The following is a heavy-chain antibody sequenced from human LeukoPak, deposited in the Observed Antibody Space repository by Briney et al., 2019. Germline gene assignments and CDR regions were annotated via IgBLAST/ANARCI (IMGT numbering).Heavy chain of an antibody. CDR2: ISHDGNNK. CDR3: AREGVYSNGPFDY. CDR1: GFTFSSYA. Sequence: PGRSLRLSCAASGFTFSSYAMHWVRQAPGNGLEWVAVISHDGNNKYNADSVKGRFTISRDNSKNTLYLQTNSLRAEDTAVYYCAREGVYSNGPFDYWGQGTRVTVSS. D-gene: IGHD5-18*01. J-gene: IGHJ4*02. V-gene: IGHV3-30-3*01.